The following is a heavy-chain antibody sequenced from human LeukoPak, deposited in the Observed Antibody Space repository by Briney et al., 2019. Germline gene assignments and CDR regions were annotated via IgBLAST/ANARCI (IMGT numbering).Heavy chain of an antibody. D-gene: IGHD6-13*01. CDR1: GFTVSSNY. CDR3: AKGGGDSRNYYLDH. J-gene: IGHJ4*02. Sequence: GSLRLSCAASGFTVSSNYMSWVRQAPGKGLEWVSVIYSGGSTYYADSVKGRFTISRDNPKNTLHLQMNSLKTEDTAVYYCAKGGGDSRNYYLDHWGQGTLVTVSS. CDR2: IYSGGST. V-gene: IGHV3-53*05.